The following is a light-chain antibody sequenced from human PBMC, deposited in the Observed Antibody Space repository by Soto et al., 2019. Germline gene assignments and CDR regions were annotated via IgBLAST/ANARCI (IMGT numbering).Light chain of an antibody. V-gene: IGLV8-61*01. Sequence: QTVVTQEPSFSVSPGGTXTXXXXXXXXXVPSSYYPSWYHQTPGQAPRTLIYNTNTRSSGVPDRFSGSILGNKAALTITGAQADDESDYYCMMYMGGGIWVFGGGTKVTVL. CDR2: NTN. CDR3: MMYMGGGIWV. CDR1: XXXVPSSYY. J-gene: IGLJ3*02.